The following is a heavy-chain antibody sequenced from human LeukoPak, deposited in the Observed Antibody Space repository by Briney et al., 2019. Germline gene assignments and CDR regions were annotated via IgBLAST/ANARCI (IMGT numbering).Heavy chain of an antibody. CDR3: ARGGLTIAEATTSWYLDY. Sequence: SGGSLRLSCAASGFTFSTYDMHWVRQPAGKGLEWVSAISTAGGTYYPGSVKDRFTISRDNSKNTLYLQMNSLRGEDTAVYYCARGGLTIAEATTSWYLDYWGQGILVTVSS. CDR2: ISTAGGT. J-gene: IGHJ4*02. CDR1: GFTFSTYD. D-gene: IGHD1-26*01. V-gene: IGHV3-13*04.